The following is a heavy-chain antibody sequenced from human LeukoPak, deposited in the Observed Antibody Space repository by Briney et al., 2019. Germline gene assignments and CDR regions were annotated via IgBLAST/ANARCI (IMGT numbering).Heavy chain of an antibody. Sequence: GGSLRLSCAASGFSFSTDSMNWVRQVPGKGLEWISYISSNSATTHYADSVKGRFTISRDNAKNSLYLHMNSLRADDAAVYYCARDTRSLIDYWGQGTLVTVSS. D-gene: IGHD1-26*01. CDR3: ARDTRSLIDY. CDR1: GFSFSTDS. J-gene: IGHJ4*02. V-gene: IGHV3-48*01. CDR2: ISSNSATT.